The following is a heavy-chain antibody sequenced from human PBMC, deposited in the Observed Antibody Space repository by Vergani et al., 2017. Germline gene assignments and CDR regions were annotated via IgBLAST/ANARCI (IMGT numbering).Heavy chain of an antibody. D-gene: IGHD1-1*01. Sequence: QVHLVESGGGVVQPGRSLRLSCVVSGFTSSYYGMHWVRQAPGKGLEWVAVISYDGTQKYYADSVKGRFTISRDNSKSTLYLQMNSLRTEDTAVYYCPTKSCGTPGCQIGYFREWGQGTLVTVSS. V-gene: IGHV3-30*03. CDR3: PTKSCGTPGCQIGYFRE. CDR1: GFTSSYYG. CDR2: ISYDGTQK. J-gene: IGHJ1*01.